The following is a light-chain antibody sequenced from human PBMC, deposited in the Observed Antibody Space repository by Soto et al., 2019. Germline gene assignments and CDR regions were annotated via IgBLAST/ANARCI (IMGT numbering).Light chain of an antibody. CDR1: SSDVGSYNL. V-gene: IGLV2-23*01. J-gene: IGLJ1*01. CDR3: CSYAGSSTHYV. Sequence: QSVLTQPASVSGSPGQSITISCTGTSSDVGSYNLVSWYQQHPGKAPKLMIYEGSTRPSGVSNRFSGSKSGNTASLTISGLQAEDEADYYCCSYAGSSTHYVFGTGTKVTV. CDR2: EGS.